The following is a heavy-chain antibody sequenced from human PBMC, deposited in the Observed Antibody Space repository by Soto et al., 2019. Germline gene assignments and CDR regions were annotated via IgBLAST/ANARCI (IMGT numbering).Heavy chain of an antibody. CDR2: ISSSSSYI. Sequence: EVQLVESGGGLVKPGGSLRLSCAASGFTFSSYSMNWVRQAPGKGLEWVSSISSSSSYIYYADSVKGRFTISRDNAKNSLYLQMNSLRAEDTAVYYCATDIVVVVADPKDYWGQGTLVTVS. CDR3: ATDIVVVVADPKDY. CDR1: GFTFSSYS. V-gene: IGHV3-21*01. D-gene: IGHD2-15*01. J-gene: IGHJ4*02.